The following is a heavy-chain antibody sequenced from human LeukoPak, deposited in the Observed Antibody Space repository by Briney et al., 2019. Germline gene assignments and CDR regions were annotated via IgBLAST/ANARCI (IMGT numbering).Heavy chain of an antibody. V-gene: IGHV4-59*01. Sequence: PSETLSLTCTVSGGSISSYYWSWIRQPPGKGLEWIGYIYYSGSTNYNPSLKGRVTISVDTFKNQFSLKLSSVTAADTAVYYCARAVSGPLFDYWGQGTLVTVSS. J-gene: IGHJ4*02. CDR2: IYYSGST. D-gene: IGHD6-19*01. CDR1: GGSISSYY. CDR3: ARAVSGPLFDY.